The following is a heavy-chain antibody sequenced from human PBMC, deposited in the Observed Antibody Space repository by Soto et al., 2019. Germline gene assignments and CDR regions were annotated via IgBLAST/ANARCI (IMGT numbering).Heavy chain of an antibody. J-gene: IGHJ6*02. D-gene: IGHD2-15*01. CDR1: GFTFSDHG. CDR2: RWYDGSNK. Sequence: GGSLRLSCAASGFTFSDHGMHWVRQARSRGLGWVAVRWYDGSNKYYAESVKGRFTISRDNSKNTLYLQMNSLRVEDTAVYYCVRLGYCIPTCSYERAYDMDVWGQGTTVTVSS. CDR3: VRLGYCIPTCSYERAYDMDV. V-gene: IGHV3-33*01.